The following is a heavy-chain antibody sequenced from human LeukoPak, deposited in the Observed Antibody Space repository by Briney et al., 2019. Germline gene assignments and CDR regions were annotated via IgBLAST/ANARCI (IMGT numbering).Heavy chain of an antibody. Sequence: PGGSLRLSCAASGFTFSSYGMHWVRQAPGKGLEWVAFIRYDGSNKYYADSVKGRFTISRDNSKNTLYLQMNSLRAEDTAVYYCAKVGALDTAMVTYDYWGQGTLVTVSS. CDR2: IRYDGSNK. CDR1: GFTFSSYG. V-gene: IGHV3-30*02. CDR3: AKVGALDTAMVTYDY. D-gene: IGHD5-18*01. J-gene: IGHJ4*02.